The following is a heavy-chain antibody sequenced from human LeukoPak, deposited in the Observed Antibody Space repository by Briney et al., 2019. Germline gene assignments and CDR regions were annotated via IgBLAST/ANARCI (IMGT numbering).Heavy chain of an antibody. Sequence: PSETLSLTCTVSGGSISSYYWSWIRQPAGKGPEWIGRIHSSGGTEYYPSLKRRVTVSVDTAKNQFSLKLTSVTAADTAVYYCGREGASWGFTWGQGTLVTVSS. CDR1: GGSISSYY. CDR3: GREGASWGFT. D-gene: IGHD2-2*01. CDR2: IHSSGGT. V-gene: IGHV4-4*07. J-gene: IGHJ5*02.